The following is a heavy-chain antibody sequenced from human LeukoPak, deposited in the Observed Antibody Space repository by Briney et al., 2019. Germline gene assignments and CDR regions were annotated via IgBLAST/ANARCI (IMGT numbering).Heavy chain of an antibody. CDR1: GGSISSYY. CDR3: ARDKSGGSRLDS. D-gene: IGHD3-16*01. CDR2: IYYSGSA. Sequence: SETLSLTCIVSGGSISSYYWSWIRQPPGKGLEWIGYIYYSGSANYNPSLKSRVIISVDTSENHFSLKLRSVTAADAAVYYCARDKSGGSRLDSWGQGNLVTVSS. V-gene: IGHV4-59*01. J-gene: IGHJ4*02.